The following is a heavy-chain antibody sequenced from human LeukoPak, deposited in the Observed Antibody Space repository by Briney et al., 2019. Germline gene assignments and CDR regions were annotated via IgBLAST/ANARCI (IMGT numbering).Heavy chain of an antibody. CDR3: ARAEVPGVGGSYYYYYMDV. Sequence: GASVKVSCKASGGTFRRNAFSWVRQAPGQGLEWMGGVIPLFGTTNYAQKFQGRVTITADASTSTVYMELSSLKSEDTALYYCARAEVPGVGGSYYYYYMDVWGKGTTVTISS. J-gene: IGHJ6*03. D-gene: IGHD2-2*01. CDR1: GGTFRRNA. CDR2: VIPLFGTT. V-gene: IGHV1-69*01.